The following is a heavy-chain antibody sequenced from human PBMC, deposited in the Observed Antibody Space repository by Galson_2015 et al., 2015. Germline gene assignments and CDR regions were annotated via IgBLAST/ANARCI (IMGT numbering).Heavy chain of an antibody. CDR3: ARVGSTIFGVVIREAPRNWFDP. Sequence: ATLSLPCAVSGGSISSSIWWSWVRQPPGKGLEWIGEIYHSGSTNYNPSLKSRVTISVDKSKNQFSLKLSSVTAADTAVYYCARVGSTIFGVVIREAPRNWFDPWGQGTLVTVSS. J-gene: IGHJ5*02. CDR1: GGSISSSIW. D-gene: IGHD3-3*01. V-gene: IGHV4-4*02. CDR2: IYHSGST.